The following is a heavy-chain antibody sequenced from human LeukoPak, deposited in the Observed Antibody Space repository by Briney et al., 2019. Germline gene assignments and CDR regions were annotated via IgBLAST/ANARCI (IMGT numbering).Heavy chain of an antibody. D-gene: IGHD2-15*01. CDR2: IYHTGST. J-gene: IGHJ5*02. Sequence: ASQTLSLTCSVSGGSISSSNWWSWVRQPPGRGLEWIGQIYHTGSTNYNPSLKSRVTISVDKSNHQFSLKLRSVTAADTAVYYCARPLSLGYCSGGSCYGRGAWFDRWGQGTLVTVSS. V-gene: IGHV4-4*02. CDR3: ARPLSLGYCSGGSCYGRGAWFDR. CDR1: GGSISSSNW.